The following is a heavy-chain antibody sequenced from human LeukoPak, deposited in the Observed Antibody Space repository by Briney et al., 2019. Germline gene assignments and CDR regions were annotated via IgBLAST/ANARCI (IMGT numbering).Heavy chain of an antibody. Sequence: GGSLRLSCAASGFTFSSSGMHWVRQAPGKGLEWVAVIWYDGSNKNYVDSVKGRFTISRDNAKNTLYLQMNSLRAEDTAIYYCARDSYFTYGGQGTLVTVSS. CDR2: IWYDGSNK. J-gene: IGHJ4*02. CDR3: ARDSYFTY. CDR1: GFTFSSSG. V-gene: IGHV3-33*01.